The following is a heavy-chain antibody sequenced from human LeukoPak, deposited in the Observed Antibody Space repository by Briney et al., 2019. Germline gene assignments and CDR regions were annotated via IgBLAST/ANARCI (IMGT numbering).Heavy chain of an antibody. CDR1: GYTFTSYA. J-gene: IGHJ4*02. CDR3: ARDRGIAAAGTCDY. CDR2: INAGNGNT. Sequence: ASVKVSCKASGYTFTSYAMHWVRQAPGQRLEWMGWINAGNGNTKYSQEFQGRVTITRDTSASTAYMELSSLRSDDTAVYYCARDRGIAAAGTCDYWGQGTLVTVSS. D-gene: IGHD6-13*01. V-gene: IGHV1-3*01.